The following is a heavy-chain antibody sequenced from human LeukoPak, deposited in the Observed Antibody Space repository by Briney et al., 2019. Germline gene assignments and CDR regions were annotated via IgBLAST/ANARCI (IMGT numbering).Heavy chain of an antibody. J-gene: IGHJ4*02. D-gene: IGHD2-21*02. V-gene: IGHV3-30*02. CDR2: IRYDGSNK. CDR3: AKEKRLCGGDCYEYPLWY. CDR1: GFTFSSYG. Sequence: GGSLRLSCAASGFTFSSYGIHWVRQAPGKGLEWVAFIRYDGSNKYYADSVKGRFTISRDNSKNTLYLQMNSLRAEDTAVYYCAKEKRLCGGDCYEYPLWYWGQGTLVTVSS.